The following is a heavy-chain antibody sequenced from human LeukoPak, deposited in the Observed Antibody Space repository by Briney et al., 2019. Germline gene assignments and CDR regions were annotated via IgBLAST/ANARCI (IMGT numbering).Heavy chain of an antibody. CDR3: ARSPRRYCSGGSWYSGGLGKSDY. V-gene: IGHV1-69*04. CDR2: IIPILCIA. D-gene: IGHD2-15*01. J-gene: IGHJ4*02. Sequence: SVNVSCKASGGTFSSYAISWVRQAPGQGLEWMGRIIPILCIANYAQKFQGRVTITADKSTSTAYIELSSLRSEDTAVYYCARSPRRYCSGGSWYSGGLGKSDYWGQGTLVTVSS. CDR1: GGTFSSYA.